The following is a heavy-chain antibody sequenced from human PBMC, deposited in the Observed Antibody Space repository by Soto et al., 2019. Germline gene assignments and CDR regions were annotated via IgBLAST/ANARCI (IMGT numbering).Heavy chain of an antibody. CDR1: GGSISSGDYY. D-gene: IGHD5-18*01. CDR3: ARVQGGGGAMVHNY. V-gene: IGHV4-30-4*01. J-gene: IGHJ4*02. CDR2: IYYSGST. Sequence: QVQLQESGPGLVKPSQTLSLTCTVSGGSISSGDYYWSWIRQPPGKGLEWIGYIYYSGSTYYNPYRQSRVTISVDTSKNQFSLKLSSVTAADTAVYYCARVQGGGGAMVHNYWGQGTLVTVSS.